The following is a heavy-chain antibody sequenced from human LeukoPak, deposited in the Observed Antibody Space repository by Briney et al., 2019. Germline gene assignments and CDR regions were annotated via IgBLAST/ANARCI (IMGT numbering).Heavy chain of an antibody. V-gene: IGHV4-39*07. CDR2: IYYSGST. CDR3: ADLGDRVDY. J-gene: IGHJ4*02. CDR1: GGSISSSSYY. D-gene: IGHD3-10*01. Sequence: SETLSLTCTVSGGSISSSSYYWGWIRQPPGKGLEWIGSIYYSGSTYYNPSLKSRVTISVDTSKNQFSLKLSSVTAADTAVYYCADLGDRVDYWGQGTLVTVSS.